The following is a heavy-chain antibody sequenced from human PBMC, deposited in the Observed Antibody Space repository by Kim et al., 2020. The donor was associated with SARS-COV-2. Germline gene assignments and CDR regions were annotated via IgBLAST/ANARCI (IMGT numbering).Heavy chain of an antibody. D-gene: IGHD5-12*01. V-gene: IGHV3-23*01. Sequence: LSLTCAASEFPFNTYAMSWVRQAPGRGLEWVSTVSDSGVTTFYADSVKGRFTISRDNSKNTLFLHMNSLRVEYTAVYYCTGSRGGLRFHSFDYWGQGTLVTVSS. CDR2: VSDSGVTT. CDR1: EFPFNTYA. CDR3: TGSRGGLRFHSFDY. J-gene: IGHJ4*02.